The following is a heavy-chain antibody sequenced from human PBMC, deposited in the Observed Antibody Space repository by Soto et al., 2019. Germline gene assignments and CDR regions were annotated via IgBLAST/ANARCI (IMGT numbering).Heavy chain of an antibody. V-gene: IGHV3-11*06. CDR1: GFPFSDYY. J-gene: IGHJ4*02. CDR3: ARNFDSGGYYSDY. Sequence: GGSLRLSCAASGFPFSDYYMSWIRQAPGEGLEWISYISSSAYTIYADSVKGRFTISRDNAKNSLFLQMTSLRVEDSAVYYCARNFDSGGYYSDYWGQGTLVTVSS. D-gene: IGHD3-22*01. CDR2: ISSSAYT.